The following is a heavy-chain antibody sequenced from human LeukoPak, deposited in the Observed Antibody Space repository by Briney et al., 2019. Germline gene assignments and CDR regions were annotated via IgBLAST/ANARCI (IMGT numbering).Heavy chain of an antibody. CDR3: AADLSNPRMGASYLDS. J-gene: IGHJ4*02. CDR2: ISSSSTTI. V-gene: IGHV3-48*01. Sequence: GGSLRLSCAASRFTFSAYTMNWVRQAPGKGLEWVSDISSSSTTIYYADSVKGRFTISRDNVKNSLYLQMNSLRAEDTAVYYCAADLSNPRMGASYLDSWGQGTLVTVSS. D-gene: IGHD3-16*01. CDR1: RFTFSAYT.